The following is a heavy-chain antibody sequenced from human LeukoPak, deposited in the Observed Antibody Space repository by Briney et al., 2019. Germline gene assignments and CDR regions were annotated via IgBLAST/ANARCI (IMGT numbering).Heavy chain of an antibody. D-gene: IGHD3-3*01. V-gene: IGHV4-59*01. CDR2: IYYSGST. J-gene: IGHJ5*02. Sequence: SETLSLTCTVSGGSISSYYWSWIRQPPGKGLEWIGYIYYSGSTNYNPFLKSRVTISVDTSKNQFSLKLSSVTAADTAVYYCARETTIFGVVAGFDPWGQGTLVTVSS. CDR1: GGSISSYY. CDR3: ARETTIFGVVAGFDP.